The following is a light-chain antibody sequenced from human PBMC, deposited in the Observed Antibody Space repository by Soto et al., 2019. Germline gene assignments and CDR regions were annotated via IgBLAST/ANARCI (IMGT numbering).Light chain of an antibody. CDR2: DAS. J-gene: IGKJ1*01. V-gene: IGKV1-5*01. CDR3: LQYSYYAS. CDR1: QSISTW. Sequence: DIQMTQSPSTLSASGGDRVTITCRASQSISTWLAWYQQRPGKAPKLLIYDASSLESGVPSRFTGRGSGTEFTLTISSLQQDDSATYYCLQYSYYASFGQGTKVEI.